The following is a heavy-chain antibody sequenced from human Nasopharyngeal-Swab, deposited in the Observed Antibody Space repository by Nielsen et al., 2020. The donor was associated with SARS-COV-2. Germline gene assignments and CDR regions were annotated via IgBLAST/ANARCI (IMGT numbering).Heavy chain of an antibody. CDR1: GFSFSTYW. CDR2: IKQDGSEK. J-gene: IGHJ6*03. V-gene: IGHV3-7*03. Sequence: GESLQIYCAASGFSFSTYWMTWVRQATGKGLEWVANIKQDGSEKYYVYSVKGRFTVSRDNPKNLLYLQVNSLRAEDTAVYYCARQGVFVPAYFHQYYMDVWGKGTTVTVSS. CDR3: ARQGVFVPAYFHQYYMDV. D-gene: IGHD3-16*02.